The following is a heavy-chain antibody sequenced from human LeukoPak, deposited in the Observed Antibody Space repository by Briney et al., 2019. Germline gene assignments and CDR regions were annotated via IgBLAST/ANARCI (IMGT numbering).Heavy chain of an antibody. Sequence: SETLSLTCSVSGASITDSPYYWAWIRQPPGKGLEWIGNIYYVGSTFYNPSLKSRVTISIDTSMNHFSLNLKSVPAADTAVYYCAFGDNDFDFWGRGTLVTVSS. V-gene: IGHV4-39*07. CDR1: GASITDSPYY. CDR3: AFGDNDFDF. CDR2: IYYVGST. D-gene: IGHD1-1*01. J-gene: IGHJ2*01.